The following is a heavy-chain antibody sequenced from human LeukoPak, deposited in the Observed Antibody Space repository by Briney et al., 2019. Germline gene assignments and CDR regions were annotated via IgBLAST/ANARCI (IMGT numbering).Heavy chain of an antibody. CDR1: GFTFSMYW. D-gene: IGHD2-15*01. V-gene: IGHV3-7*01. J-gene: IGHJ5*02. CDR3: ARSGQGVVVVAAWNWFDP. Sequence: GGSLRLSCAASGFTFSMYWMSWVRQAPGKGPEWVANIKVDGSEIYYVDSVKGRFTISRDNAKNSLYLQMNSLRAEDTAVYYCARSGQGVVVVAAWNWFDPWGQGTLVTVSS. CDR2: IKVDGSEI.